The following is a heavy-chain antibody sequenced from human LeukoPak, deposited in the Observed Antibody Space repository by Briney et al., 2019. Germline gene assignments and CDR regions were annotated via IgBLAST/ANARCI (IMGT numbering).Heavy chain of an antibody. J-gene: IGHJ3*02. D-gene: IGHD6-19*01. V-gene: IGHV4-59*01. Sequence: PESLSLSCTVPRGSISSYYWRWIRHPPGKGLEWIGYINYSGSSTYNPSLKSRVTISVNTSKNQFSLKLTSVTAADTAVYYCARGRSSGWPRGAFDIWGQGTMVTVSS. CDR2: INYSGSS. CDR1: RGSISSYY. CDR3: ARGRSSGWPRGAFDI.